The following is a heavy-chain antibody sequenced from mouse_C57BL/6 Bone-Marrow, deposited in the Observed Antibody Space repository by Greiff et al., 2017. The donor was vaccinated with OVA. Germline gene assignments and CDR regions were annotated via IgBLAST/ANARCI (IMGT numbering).Heavy chain of an antibody. CDR2: IDPENGDT. D-gene: IGHD3-2*02. CDR3: TTGSSGYGY. CDR1: GFNIKDDY. V-gene: IGHV14-4*01. Sequence: DVQLQESGAELVRPGASVKLSCTASGFNIKDDYMHWVKQRPEQGLEWIGWIDPENGDTEYASKFQGKATITADTSSNTAYLQLSSLTSEDTAVYYCTTGSSGYGYWGQGTTLTVSS. J-gene: IGHJ2*01.